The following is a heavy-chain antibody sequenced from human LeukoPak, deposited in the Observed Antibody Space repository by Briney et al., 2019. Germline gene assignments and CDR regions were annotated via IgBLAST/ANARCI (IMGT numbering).Heavy chain of an antibody. CDR3: VREYFGGYDY. V-gene: IGHV3-72*01. J-gene: IGHJ4*02. Sequence: GGSLRPSCAASGFSFSVYFMGWVRQAPGKGAGWVGLSKNKENNYNTEYGASVKGRVTISRDDSRNLMYLEMKSLKSEDTAVYYCVREYFGGYDYWGQGTLVTVSS. CDR2: SKNKENNYNT. D-gene: IGHD2-15*01. CDR1: GFSFSVYF.